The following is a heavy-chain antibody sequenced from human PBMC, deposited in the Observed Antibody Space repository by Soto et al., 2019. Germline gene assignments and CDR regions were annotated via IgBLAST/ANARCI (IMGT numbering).Heavy chain of an antibody. Sequence: PSETLSLTCAVSGYSISSGYYWGWILQPPGKGLEWIGSIYHSGSTYYNPSLKSRVTISVDTSKNQFSLKLSSVTAADTAVYYCARDTFDYYYGMDVWGQGTTVTVSS. CDR1: GYSISSGYY. CDR2: IYHSGST. J-gene: IGHJ6*02. V-gene: IGHV4-38-2*02. CDR3: ARDTFDYYYGMDV.